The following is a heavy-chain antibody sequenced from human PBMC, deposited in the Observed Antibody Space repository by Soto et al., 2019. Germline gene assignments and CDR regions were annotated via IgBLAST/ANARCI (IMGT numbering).Heavy chain of an antibody. Sequence: EVQLVESGGALVQRGGSLRLSCVASGFTFSVYSMNWVRQAPGKGLEWFSYITSDTKTIKYADSVKGRFTISRDNAKNSVYLQMNSRRDGDTAVYYCARSVEGHFDYWGQGTVVTVSS. CDR1: GFTFSVYS. D-gene: IGHD6-19*01. CDR3: ARSVEGHFDY. J-gene: IGHJ4*02. V-gene: IGHV3-48*02. CDR2: ITSDTKTI.